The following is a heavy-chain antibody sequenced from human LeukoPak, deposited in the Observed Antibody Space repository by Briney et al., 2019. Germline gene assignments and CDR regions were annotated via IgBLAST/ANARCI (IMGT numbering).Heavy chain of an antibody. V-gene: IGHV4-59*01. CDR1: GGSISSYY. J-gene: IGHJ4*02. D-gene: IGHD6-19*01. CDR2: IYYSGST. Sequence: PSETLSLTCTVSGGSISSYYWSWIRQPPGKGLEWIGYIYYSGSTNYNPSLKSRVTISVDTSKNQFSLKLSSVTAADTAVYYCAGTAVASYYFDYWGQGTLVTVSS. CDR3: AGTAVASYYFDY.